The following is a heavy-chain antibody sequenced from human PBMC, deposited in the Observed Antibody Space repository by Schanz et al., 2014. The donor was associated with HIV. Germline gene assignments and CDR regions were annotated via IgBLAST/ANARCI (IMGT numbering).Heavy chain of an antibody. D-gene: IGHD6-6*01. CDR3: AKGWRGYSISSLVDY. Sequence: QVQLVESGGGVVRPGRSLRLSCAASGFTFSSFGMHWVRQAPGKGLEWVAFISFDGINKYYEDSVKGRLTISRDNSKNTLYLQMKSLRAEDTAVYYCAKGWRGYSISSLVDYWGQGSLVTVSS. CDR1: GFTFSSFG. V-gene: IGHV3-30*18. CDR2: ISFDGINK. J-gene: IGHJ4*02.